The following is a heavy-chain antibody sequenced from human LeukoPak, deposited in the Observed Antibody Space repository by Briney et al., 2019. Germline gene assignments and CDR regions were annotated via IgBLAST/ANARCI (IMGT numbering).Heavy chain of an antibody. J-gene: IGHJ5*02. V-gene: IGHV4-30-2*01. CDR2: IYRSGST. CDR1: GGSISSGGYS. Sequence: PSETPSLTCAVSGGSISSGGYSWSWIRQPPGKGLEWIGYIYRSGSTYYNPSLKSRVTISVDRSKNQFSLKLSSVTAADTAVYYCARGMYDFWSGSKATWFDPWGQGTLVTVSS. CDR3: ARGMYDFWSGSKATWFDP. D-gene: IGHD3-3*01.